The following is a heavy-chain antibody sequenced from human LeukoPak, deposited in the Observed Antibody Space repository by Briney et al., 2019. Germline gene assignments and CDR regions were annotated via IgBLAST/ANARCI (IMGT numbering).Heavy chain of an antibody. Sequence: GGSLRLSCAASGFTFSSYGMHWVRQAPGKGLEWVAFIRYDGGNKYYADSVKGRFTISRDNSKNTLYLQMNSLRAEDTAVYYCAKPELLWFGEFNYDYWGQGTLVTVSS. J-gene: IGHJ4*02. V-gene: IGHV3-30*02. CDR3: AKPELLWFGEFNYDY. CDR2: IRYDGGNK. CDR1: GFTFSSYG. D-gene: IGHD3-10*01.